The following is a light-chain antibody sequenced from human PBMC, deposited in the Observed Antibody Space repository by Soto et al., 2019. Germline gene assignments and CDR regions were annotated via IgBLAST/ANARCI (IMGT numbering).Light chain of an antibody. Sequence: DIQMTQSPSSLSASVGDRVTIICLASRTIAGYVNWYQQRPGEAPNLLIYAASSLQSGVPSRFRGSGSGTDFTLTINSLQPEDFATFYCQQTYSTPGTFGQGTKVDIK. J-gene: IGKJ1*01. CDR2: AAS. CDR3: QQTYSTPGT. CDR1: RTIAGY. V-gene: IGKV1-39*01.